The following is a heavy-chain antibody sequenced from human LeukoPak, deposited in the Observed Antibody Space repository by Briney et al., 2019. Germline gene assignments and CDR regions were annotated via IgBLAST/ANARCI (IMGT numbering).Heavy chain of an antibody. Sequence: SETLSLTCAVYGGSFSGYYWSWIRQPPGKGLEWIGEINHSGSTNYNPSLKSRVTISVDTSKNQFSLKLSSVTAADTAVYYCARLVGSLGFDYWGQGTLVTVSS. V-gene: IGHV4-34*01. CDR1: GGSFSGYY. CDR2: INHSGST. J-gene: IGHJ4*02. CDR3: ARLVGSLGFDY. D-gene: IGHD3-10*01.